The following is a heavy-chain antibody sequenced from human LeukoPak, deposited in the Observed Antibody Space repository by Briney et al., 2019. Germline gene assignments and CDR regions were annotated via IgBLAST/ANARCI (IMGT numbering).Heavy chain of an antibody. CDR3: VSTATFDH. Sequence: GGSLRLSCAASGFTFSLYWMSWLRQAPEKGLEWVANIKQDGSEKYYVDSVKGRFTISRDNARNSLYLQMNSLRAEDTAVYYCVSTATFDHWGQGTLVTVSS. J-gene: IGHJ4*02. CDR1: GFTFSLYW. D-gene: IGHD5/OR15-5a*01. CDR2: IKQDGSEK. V-gene: IGHV3-7*05.